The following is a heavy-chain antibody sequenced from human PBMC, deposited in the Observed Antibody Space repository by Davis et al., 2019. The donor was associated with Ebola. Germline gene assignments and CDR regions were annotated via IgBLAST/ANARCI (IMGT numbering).Heavy chain of an antibody. D-gene: IGHD4-11*01. CDR1: GYTFTDYN. CDR3: ARGHNYAHEY. V-gene: IGHV1-2*06. CDR2: VILKGGAT. Sequence: ASVKVSCKASGYTFTDYNIHWMRQAPGQGLEWLGRVILKGGATNYAQKFQGRVTMIRDTSISTVYMELSSLRYDDTADYYCARGHNYAHEYWGQGTLVTVSS. J-gene: IGHJ4*02.